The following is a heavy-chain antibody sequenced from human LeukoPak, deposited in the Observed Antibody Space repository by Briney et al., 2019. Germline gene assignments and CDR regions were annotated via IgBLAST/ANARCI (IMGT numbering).Heavy chain of an antibody. CDR2: ISAYNGNT. CDR3: ARMTSSGWYAAGYYFDY. D-gene: IGHD6-19*01. V-gene: IGHV1-18*01. Sequence: ASVKVSCKASGYTFTSYGISWVRQAPGQGLEWMGWISAYNGNTNYAQKLQGRVTMTTVTSTSTAYMELRSLRSDDTAVYYCARMTSSGWYAAGYYFDYWGQGTLVTVSS. CDR1: GYTFTSYG. J-gene: IGHJ4*02.